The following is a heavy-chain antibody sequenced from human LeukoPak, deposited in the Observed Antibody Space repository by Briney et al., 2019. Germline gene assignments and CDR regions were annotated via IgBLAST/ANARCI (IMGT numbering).Heavy chain of an antibody. D-gene: IGHD6-13*01. CDR3: ARLIAVAGTSDWVDP. CDR1: GGSISSSSYY. Sequence: PSETLSLTCTVSGGSISSSSYYWGWIRQPPGKGLEWIGYIYYSGSTNYNPSLQSRVTISVDTSKNQFSLKVSSVTAADTAVYYCARLIAVAGTSDWVDPWGQGTLVTVSS. V-gene: IGHV4-61*05. CDR2: IYYSGST. J-gene: IGHJ5*02.